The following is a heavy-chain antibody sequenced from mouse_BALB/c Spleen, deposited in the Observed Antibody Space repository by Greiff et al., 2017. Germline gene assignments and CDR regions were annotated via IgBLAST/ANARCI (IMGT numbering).Heavy chain of an antibody. CDR2: ISNLAYSI. J-gene: IGHJ4*01. D-gene: IGHD1-1*01. V-gene: IGHV5-15*02. CDR1: GFTFSDYG. Sequence: EVMLVESGGGLVHPGGSRKLSCAASGFTFSDYGMAWVRQAPGKGPEWVAFISNLAYSIYYADTVTGRFTISRENAKNTLYLEMSSLRSEDTAMYYCARSYGNRPAMDYWGQGTSVTVSS. CDR3: ARSYGNRPAMDY.